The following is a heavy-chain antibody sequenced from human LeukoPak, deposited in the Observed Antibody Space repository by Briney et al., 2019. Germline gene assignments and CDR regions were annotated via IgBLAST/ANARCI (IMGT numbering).Heavy chain of an antibody. J-gene: IGHJ4*02. CDR3: AKDSTIFGVVINIDY. Sequence: GGSLRLSCAASGFTFSNYGMSWVRLAPGKGLEWISGISGTGGSTYYADSVKGRFTISRDNSKNTLYLQMNSLRAEDTAVYYCAKDSTIFGVVINIDYWGQGTLVTVSS. V-gene: IGHV3-23*01. D-gene: IGHD3-3*01. CDR1: GFTFSNYG. CDR2: ISGTGGST.